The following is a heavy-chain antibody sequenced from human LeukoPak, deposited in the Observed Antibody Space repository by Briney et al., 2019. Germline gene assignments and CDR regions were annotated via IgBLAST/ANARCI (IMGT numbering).Heavy chain of an antibody. Sequence: GGSLRLSCAASGFTFSSYWMHWVRQAPGKGLVWVSRINSDGSSTSYADSVKGRFTISRDNAKNTLYLQMNSLRAEDTALYYCAKDRLPMVGNDAFDIWGQGTMVTVSS. J-gene: IGHJ3*02. V-gene: IGHV3-74*01. CDR1: GFTFSSYW. CDR3: AKDRLPMVGNDAFDI. D-gene: IGHD3-10*01. CDR2: INSDGSST.